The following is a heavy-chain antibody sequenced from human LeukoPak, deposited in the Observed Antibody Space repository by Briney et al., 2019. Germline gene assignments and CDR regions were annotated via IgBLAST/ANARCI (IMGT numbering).Heavy chain of an antibody. CDR3: ARDEGYYDSSGYYYD. V-gene: IGHV1-18*01. J-gene: IGHJ4*02. D-gene: IGHD3-22*01. CDR2: ISAYNGNT. CDR1: GYTFTSYG. Sequence: ASVKVSCKASGYTFTSYGISWVRQAPGQGLEWMGWISAYNGNTNYAQKLQGRVTMTTDTSTSTAYMELRSLRSDDTAAYYCARDEGYYDSSGYYYDWGQGTLVTVSS.